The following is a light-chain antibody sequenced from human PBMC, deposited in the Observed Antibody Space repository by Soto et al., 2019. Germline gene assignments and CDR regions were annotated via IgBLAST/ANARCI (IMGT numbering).Light chain of an antibody. CDR3: GTWDSSLSAVV. Sequence: QSVLPQPPSVSAAPGQKVTISCSGSSSNIGTYYVSWYQHVPGTAPQLLIYDNNERPSGIPDRFSGSKSGTSATLGITGLQTEDEADYHCGTWDSSLSAVVFGGGTKVTVL. CDR1: SSNIGTYY. V-gene: IGLV1-51*01. J-gene: IGLJ2*01. CDR2: DNN.